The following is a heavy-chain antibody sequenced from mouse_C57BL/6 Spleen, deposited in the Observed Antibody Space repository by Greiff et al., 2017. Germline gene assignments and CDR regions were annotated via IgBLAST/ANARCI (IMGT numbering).Heavy chain of an antibody. CDR3: ARSLHGNYVVRALF. CDR1: GYTFTGYW. CDR2: ILPGSGST. D-gene: IGHD2-1*01. Sequence: VKLVESGAELMKPGASVKLSCKATGYTFTGYWIEWVKQRPGHGLEWIGEILPGSGSTNYNEKFKGKATFTADTSSNTAYMQLSSLTTEDSAIYYCARSLHGNYVVRALFWGQGTLVTVSA. V-gene: IGHV1-9*01. J-gene: IGHJ3*01.